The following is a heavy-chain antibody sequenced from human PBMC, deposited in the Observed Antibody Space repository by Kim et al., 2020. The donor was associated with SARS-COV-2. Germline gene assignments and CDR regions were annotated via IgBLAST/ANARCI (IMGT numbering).Heavy chain of an antibody. D-gene: IGHD2-2*01. CDR3: ARASANIVVVPAAS. J-gene: IGHJ4*02. Sequence: ADSVKGRFTISRDNSKNTLYLQMNSLRAEDTAVYYCARASANIVVVPAASWGQGTLVTVSS. V-gene: IGHV3-30*01.